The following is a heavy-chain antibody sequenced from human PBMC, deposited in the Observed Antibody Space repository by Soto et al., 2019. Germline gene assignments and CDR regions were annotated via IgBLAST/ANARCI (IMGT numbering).Heavy chain of an antibody. J-gene: IGHJ5*02. CDR3: ARGPAQFDP. CDR2: INPMLGVA. V-gene: IGHV1-69*01. Sequence: QLLLVQSGAEVKKSGSSVKVSCKASGGSFSSLVISWLRQAPGQGPEWMGGINPMLGVANFAQKFQDRVTITADESTTTAYMELSSLRYDDTAVYYCARGPAQFDPWGQGTLVTVSS. CDR1: GGSFSSLV. D-gene: IGHD2-2*01.